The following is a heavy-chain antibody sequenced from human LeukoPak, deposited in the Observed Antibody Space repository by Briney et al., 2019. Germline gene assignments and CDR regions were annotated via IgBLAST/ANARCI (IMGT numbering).Heavy chain of an antibody. D-gene: IGHD6-19*01. Sequence: HPGGSLRLSCAASGFTFDDYAMHWVRQAPGKGLGWVSGISWNSGSIGYADSVKGRFTISRDNAKNSLYLQMNSLRAEDTALYYCAKAGTSSGPGEVDYWGQGTLVTVSS. CDR2: ISWNSGSI. CDR1: GFTFDDYA. J-gene: IGHJ4*02. CDR3: AKAGTSSGPGEVDY. V-gene: IGHV3-9*01.